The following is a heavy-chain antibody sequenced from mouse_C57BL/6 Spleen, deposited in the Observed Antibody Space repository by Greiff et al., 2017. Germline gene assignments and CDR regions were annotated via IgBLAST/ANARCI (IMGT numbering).Heavy chain of an antibody. V-gene: IGHV1-52*01. CDR1: GYTFTSYW. J-gene: IGHJ1*03. CDR2: IDPSDSET. D-gene: IGHD1-1*01. Sequence: QVQLQQPGAELVRPGSSVKLSCKASGYTFTSYWMHWVKQRPIQGLEWIGNIDPSDSETHYNQKFKDKATLTVDKSSSTAYMQLSSLTSEDSAVYYCARTHYYGSSGSWYFGVWGTGTTVTVSS. CDR3: ARTHYYGSSGSWYFGV.